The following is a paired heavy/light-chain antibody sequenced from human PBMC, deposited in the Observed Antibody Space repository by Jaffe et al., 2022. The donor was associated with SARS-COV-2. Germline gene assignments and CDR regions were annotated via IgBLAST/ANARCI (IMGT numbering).Light chain of an antibody. J-gene: IGKJ2*01. Sequence: DIVMTQTPLSSPVTLGQPASISCRSSQSLVHSDGNTYLSWLQQRPGQPPRLLIYKISNRFSGVPDRFSGSGAGTDFTLKISRVEAEDVGVYYCMQATQFPPYTFGQGTKLEIK. V-gene: IGKV2-24*01. CDR3: MQATQFPPYT. CDR2: KIS. CDR1: QSLVHSDGNTY.
Heavy chain of an antibody. J-gene: IGHJ3*02. D-gene: IGHD3-16*02. Sequence: EVQLVESGGGLVQPGGSLRLSCAASGFTFSSYEMNWVRQAPGKGLEWVSYISSSGSTIYYADSVKGRFTISRDNAKNSLYLQMNSLRAEDTAVYYCASGRKYDYVWGSYRYTADAFDIWGQGTMVTVSS. CDR2: ISSSGSTI. CDR1: GFTFSSYE. CDR3: ASGRKYDYVWGSYRYTADAFDI. V-gene: IGHV3-48*03.